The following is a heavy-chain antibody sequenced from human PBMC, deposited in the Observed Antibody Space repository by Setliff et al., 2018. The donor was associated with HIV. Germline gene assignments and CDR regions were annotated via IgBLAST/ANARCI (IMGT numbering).Heavy chain of an antibody. J-gene: IGHJ4*02. CDR2: IYTSVTT. D-gene: IGHD5-18*01. V-gene: IGHV4-61*09. Sequence: PSETLSHTCTVSGGSISSGGYYWSWIRQPAGKGLEWIGHIYTSVTTNYNPSLKSRVTISVDTSKNQFSLKLSSVTAADTAVYYCARGPLGRTPMGGAFDYWGQGTLVTVSS. CDR1: GGSISSGGYY. CDR3: ARGPLGRTPMGGAFDY.